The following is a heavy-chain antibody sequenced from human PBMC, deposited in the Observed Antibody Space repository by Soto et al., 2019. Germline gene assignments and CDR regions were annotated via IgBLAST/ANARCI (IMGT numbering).Heavy chain of an antibody. CDR1: GYTFTGYY. V-gene: IGHV1-2*04. CDR3: ARGNGIAVADRDY. CDR2: INPNSGGT. Sequence: ASVKVSCKASGYTFTGYYMHWVRQAPGQGLEWMGWINPNSGGTNYAQKFQGWVTMTRDTSISTAYMELSRLRSDDTAVYYCARGNGIAVADRDYWGQGTLVTVSS. D-gene: IGHD6-19*01. J-gene: IGHJ4*02.